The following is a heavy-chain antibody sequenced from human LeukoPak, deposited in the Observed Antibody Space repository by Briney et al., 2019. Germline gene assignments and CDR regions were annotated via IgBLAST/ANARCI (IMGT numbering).Heavy chain of an antibody. CDR3: ARRTDYYDSSAYYYAFDY. J-gene: IGHJ4*02. CDR2: IHYSGST. Sequence: SETLSLTCTVSGGSISNYYWSWIRQPPGKGLEWIGYIHYSGSTNYNPSLKSRVTISVDTSKIQFSLKLNSVTAADTAVYYCARRTDYYDSSAYYYAFDYWGQGTLVTVSS. V-gene: IGHV4-59*01. CDR1: GGSISNYY. D-gene: IGHD3-22*01.